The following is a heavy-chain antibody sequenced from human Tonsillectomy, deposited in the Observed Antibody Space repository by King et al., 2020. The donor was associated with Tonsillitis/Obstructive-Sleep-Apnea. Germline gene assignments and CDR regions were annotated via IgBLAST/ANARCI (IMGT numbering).Heavy chain of an antibody. V-gene: IGHV4-34*01. CDR2: INHSGST. J-gene: IGHJ6*03. Sequence: VQLQQWGAGLLKPSETLSLTCAVYGGSFSGYYWSWIRQPPGKGLEWIGEINHSGSTNYNPSLKSRFTISVDTSKYQFSLQLSSVTAGDTAVYYCARDPYCSSTSCPEDYYYYYMDVWGKGTTVTVSS. CDR1: GGSFSGYY. CDR3: ARDPYCSSTSCPEDYYYYYMDV. D-gene: IGHD2-2*01.